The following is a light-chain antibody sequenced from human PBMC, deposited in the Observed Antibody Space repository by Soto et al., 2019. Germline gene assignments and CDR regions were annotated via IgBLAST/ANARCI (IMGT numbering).Light chain of an antibody. J-gene: IGKJ4*01. CDR2: GVS. CDR1: QSVRSDY. Sequence: EIVLTQSPDTLSLSPGQRATLSCRASQSVRSDYFAWYQQKPGQAPRVIIFGVSTRATGVPDRFSGSGSGTDFPLTISRLEPEDFALYYCQQYGNSPLTFSGGTKVEIK. CDR3: QQYGNSPLT. V-gene: IGKV3-20*01.